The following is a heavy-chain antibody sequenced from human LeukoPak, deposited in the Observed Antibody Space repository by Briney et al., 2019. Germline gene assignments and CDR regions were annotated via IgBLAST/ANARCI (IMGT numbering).Heavy chain of an antibody. CDR1: GDSIRSYH. CDR3: ARRQTSIPRNFDL. V-gene: IGHV4-59*08. CDR2: IYYSGSP. Sequence: SETLSLTCTVSGDSIRSYHGNWIRQPPGKGLEWIGFIYYSGSPDYNPSLKSRVTISLDTSQNHFSLNLNSVTAADTAVYYCARRQTSIPRNFDLWGRGTLVTVSS. J-gene: IGHJ2*01. D-gene: IGHD1-14*01.